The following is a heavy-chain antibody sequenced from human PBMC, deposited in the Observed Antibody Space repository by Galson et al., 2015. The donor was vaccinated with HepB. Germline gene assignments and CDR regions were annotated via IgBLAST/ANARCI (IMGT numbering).Heavy chain of an antibody. CDR1: GFTFSSYS. CDR2: ISSSSSTI. CDR3: ARLDYGSGVDY. V-gene: IGHV3-48*01. D-gene: IGHD3-10*01. Sequence: SLRLSCAASGFTFSSYSMNWVRQAPGKGLEWVSYISSSSSTIYYADSVKGRFTISRDNAKNSLYLQMNSLRAEDTAVYYCARLDYGSGVDYWGQGTLVTVSS. J-gene: IGHJ4*02.